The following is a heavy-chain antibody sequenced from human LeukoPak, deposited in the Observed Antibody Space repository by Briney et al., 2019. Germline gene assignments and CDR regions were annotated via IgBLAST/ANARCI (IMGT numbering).Heavy chain of an antibody. D-gene: IGHD3-22*01. Sequence: PSETLSLNCTVSGGSISSSSYYWGWIRQPPGKGLEWIGSIYYSGSTYYNPSLKSRVTISVDTSKNQFSLKLSSVTAADTAVYYCARSRITMIVVVPVAFDIWGQGTMVTVSS. CDR3: ARSRITMIVVVPVAFDI. J-gene: IGHJ3*02. V-gene: IGHV4-39*01. CDR1: GGSISSSSYY. CDR2: IYYSGST.